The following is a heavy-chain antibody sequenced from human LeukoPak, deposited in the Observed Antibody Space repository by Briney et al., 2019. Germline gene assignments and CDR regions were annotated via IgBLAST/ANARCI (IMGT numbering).Heavy chain of an antibody. D-gene: IGHD1-26*01. J-gene: IGHJ6*03. CDR2: IRYDGSNK. CDR3: AREWNSGYEYYYMDV. Sequence: GGSLRLSCAASGFTFSTYGMHWVRQAPGKGLEWVAFIRYDGSNKYYADSVKGQFTISRDNSKNTLYLQMNSLRAEDTAVYYCAREWNSGYEYYYMDVWGKGTTVTVSS. CDR1: GFTFSTYG. V-gene: IGHV3-30*02.